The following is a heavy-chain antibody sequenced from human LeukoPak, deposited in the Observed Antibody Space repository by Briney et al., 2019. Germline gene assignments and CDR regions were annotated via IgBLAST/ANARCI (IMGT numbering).Heavy chain of an antibody. V-gene: IGHV4-4*02. J-gene: IGHJ4*02. CDR1: GASIISNNW. D-gene: IGHD4-17*01. Sequence: SGTLSLTCAVSGASIISNNWWSWVRQPSGKGLEWIGEIWHSGTTNYNPSLKSRVTISVDNSKNQFSLKLNSVTAADTAVYYCMGADYGGHWGQGTLVTVSS. CDR2: IWHSGTT. CDR3: MGADYGGH.